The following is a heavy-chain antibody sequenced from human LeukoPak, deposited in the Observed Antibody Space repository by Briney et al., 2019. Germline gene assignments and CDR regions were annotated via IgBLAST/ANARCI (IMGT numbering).Heavy chain of an antibody. CDR2: IYSSGSA. CDR3: ARMGGYSGYATY. J-gene: IGHJ4*02. CDR1: GGSISTYY. Sequence: SETLSLTCTVSGGSISTYYWSWIRQPPGKGLEWIGYIYSSGSANYNPSLKSRVTMSVDASKNQFSLRLSSVTAADTAVYYCARMGGYSGYATYWGQGTLVTVSS. V-gene: IGHV4-59*08. D-gene: IGHD5-12*01.